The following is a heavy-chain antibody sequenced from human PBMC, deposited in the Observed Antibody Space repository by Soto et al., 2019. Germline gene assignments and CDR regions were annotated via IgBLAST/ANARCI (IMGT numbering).Heavy chain of an antibody. J-gene: IGHJ3*02. V-gene: IGHV3-23*01. Sequence: GGSLRLSCAASGFTFSSYAMSWVRQAPGKGLEWVSAISGSGGSTYYADSVKGRFTISRDNSKNTLYLQMNSLRAEDTAVYYCARDCSGGSCYSGFGSAFDIWGQGTMVT. CDR2: ISGSGGST. CDR3: ARDCSGGSCYSGFGSAFDI. CDR1: GFTFSSYA. D-gene: IGHD2-15*01.